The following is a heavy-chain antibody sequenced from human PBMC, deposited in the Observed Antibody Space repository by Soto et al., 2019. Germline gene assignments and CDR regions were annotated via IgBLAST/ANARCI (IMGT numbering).Heavy chain of an antibody. J-gene: IGHJ5*02. V-gene: IGHV1-69*01. CDR1: GGNFTSYA. CDR2: IVPLFGTT. D-gene: IGHD6-13*01. Sequence: QVQLEQSGAEVKKPGSSVKVSCKASGGNFTSYAISWVRQAPGQGLEFMGGIVPLFGTTNYAHKFRGRVTVTADESTSTVYMEMSSLRSEDTAVCYCAKASGRSWYNWFDPWGQGTLVTVST. CDR3: AKASGRSWYNWFDP.